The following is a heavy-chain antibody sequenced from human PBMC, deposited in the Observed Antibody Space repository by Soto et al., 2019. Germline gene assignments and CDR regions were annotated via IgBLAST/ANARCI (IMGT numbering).Heavy chain of an antibody. CDR1: GFTFSSYA. V-gene: IGHV3-23*01. J-gene: IGHJ4*02. CDR2: ISGSVGNT. Sequence: GGSLRLSCAASGFTFSSYAMSWVRQTPGKGLEWVSAISGSVGNTYYADSVKGRFAISRDNSKNTLYLQMNSLRAEDTAIYYCAKNPGYYYDSTGYQFDYWGQGTLVTVSS. CDR3: AKNPGYYYDSTGYQFDY. D-gene: IGHD3-22*01.